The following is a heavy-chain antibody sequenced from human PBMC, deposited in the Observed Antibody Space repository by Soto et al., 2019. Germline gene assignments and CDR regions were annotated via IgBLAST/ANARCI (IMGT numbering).Heavy chain of an antibody. V-gene: IGHV4-59*01. Sequence: SETLSLTCSVSGDSISGYYWSWIRQSPGKGLEWIGHIYSSGSTNYNPSLRNRLTISQDTSKNQFSLELISVTAADTAMYFCASSNGGGNRQVVYWGQGTLVTVSS. CDR1: GDSISGYY. CDR2: IYSSGST. CDR3: ASSNGGGNRQVVY. D-gene: IGHD2-15*01. J-gene: IGHJ4*02.